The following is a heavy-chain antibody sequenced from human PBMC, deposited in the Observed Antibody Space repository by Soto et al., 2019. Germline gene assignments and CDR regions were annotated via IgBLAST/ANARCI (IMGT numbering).Heavy chain of an antibody. CDR3: AKVSYSSGWLVIDY. J-gene: IGHJ4*02. D-gene: IGHD6-19*01. CDR1: GFTFSSYG. V-gene: IGHV3-30*18. CDR2: ISHDGSKK. Sequence: PGGSLRLSCAASGFTFSSYGMHWVRQAPGKGLEWVAVISHDGSKKYYADSVKGRFTISRDNSKNTPYLQMNSLRAEDTAMYYCAKVSYSSGWLVIDYWGQGTLVTVSS.